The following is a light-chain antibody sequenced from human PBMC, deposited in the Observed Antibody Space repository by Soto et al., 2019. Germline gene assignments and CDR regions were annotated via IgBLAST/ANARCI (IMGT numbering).Light chain of an antibody. J-gene: IGKJ3*01. Sequence: DIQMTQSPSSLSASAGDRVTIICRARQTINSYLNWYQHKPGKAPKLLIYAASRLQSGVPSRYSGSASGTDFNLTISNLQPEDVATYYCQQSYITRFTCGPRTKVHL. CDR1: QTINSY. V-gene: IGKV1-39*01. CDR2: AAS. CDR3: QQSYITRFT.